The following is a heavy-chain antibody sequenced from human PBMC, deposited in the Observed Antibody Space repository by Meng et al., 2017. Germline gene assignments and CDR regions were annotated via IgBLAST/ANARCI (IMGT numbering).Heavy chain of an antibody. CDR1: GFTFSSYC. CDR2: IWYDGSNI. CDR3: ARGVRAPVDYYYYGMDV. J-gene: IGHJ6*01. D-gene: IGHD6-6*01. Sequence: GESLKISCAASGFTFSSYCMHWVRQAPGKGLEWVAVIWYDGSNIYYADSVKGRFTISRDNSKNTLYLQMNSLRAEDTAVYYCARGVRAPVDYYYYGMDVWGQGTMVTGAS. V-gene: IGHV3-33*01.